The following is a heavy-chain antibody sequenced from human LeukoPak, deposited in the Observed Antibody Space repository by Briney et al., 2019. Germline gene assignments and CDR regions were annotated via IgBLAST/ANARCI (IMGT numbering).Heavy chain of an antibody. V-gene: IGHV3-21*01. CDR2: ISSSSSYI. CDR3: PRDPDYYDSSGYYVKVNTVFDY. D-gene: IGHD3-22*01. CDR1: GFTFSTYN. J-gene: IGHJ4*02. Sequence: GGSLRLSCAASGFTFSTYNMNWVRQAPGKGLEWVSSISSSSSYIYYADSVKGRFTISRDNAKNSLYLQMNSLRAEDTAVYYCPRDPDYYDSSGYYVKVNTVFDYWGRGPWSPSPQ.